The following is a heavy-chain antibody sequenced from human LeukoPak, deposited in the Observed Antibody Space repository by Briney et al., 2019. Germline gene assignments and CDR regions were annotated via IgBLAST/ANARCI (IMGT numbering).Heavy chain of an antibody. CDR2: INAGNGNT. CDR1: GYTFTSYA. V-gene: IGHV1-3*01. CDR3: ARGYEYSSSWYPPHYYGMDV. J-gene: IGHJ6*02. D-gene: IGHD6-13*01. Sequence: GASVKVSCKASGYTFTSYAMHWVRQAPGQRLEWMGWINAGNGNTEYSQKFQGRVTITRDTTASTAYMELSSLRSEDTAVYYCARGYEYSSSWYPPHYYGMDVWGQGTTVTVSS.